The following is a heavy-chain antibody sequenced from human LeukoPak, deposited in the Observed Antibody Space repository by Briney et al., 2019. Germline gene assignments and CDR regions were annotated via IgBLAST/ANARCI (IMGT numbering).Heavy chain of an antibody. J-gene: IGHJ4*02. Sequence: SETLSLTCAVSGGSISSYYWSWIRQPPGKGLEWIGEINHSGSTNYNPSLKSRVTISVDTSKNQFSLKLSSVTAADTAVYYCARGLARRFGDPDYWGQGTLVTVSS. D-gene: IGHD3-10*01. CDR1: GGSISSYY. V-gene: IGHV4-34*01. CDR3: ARGLARRFGDPDY. CDR2: INHSGST.